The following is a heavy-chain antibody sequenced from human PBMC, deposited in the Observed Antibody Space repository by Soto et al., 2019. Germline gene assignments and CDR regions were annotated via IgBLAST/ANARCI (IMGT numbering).Heavy chain of an antibody. J-gene: IGHJ4*02. Sequence: ASVKVSCKASGYTFTSYGISWVRQSPGQGLEWMGWISAYNGNTNNAQKFQGRVAVTTDTSTSTAYMELMNLRSDDTAVYYCATSYGNAWYTYWGQGTQVTVSS. V-gene: IGHV1-18*01. CDR2: ISAYNGNT. D-gene: IGHD6-13*01. CDR1: GYTFTSYG. CDR3: ATSYGNAWYTY.